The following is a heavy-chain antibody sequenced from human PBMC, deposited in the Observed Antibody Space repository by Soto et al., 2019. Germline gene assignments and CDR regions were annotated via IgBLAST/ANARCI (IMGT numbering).Heavy chain of an antibody. CDR2: IIPIFGEA. V-gene: IGHV1-69*06. CDR1: GCTFSSYA. J-gene: IGHJ5*02. CDR3: ATAVSRVRATFGP. D-gene: IGHD1-26*01. Sequence: SVMGSWKDSGCTFSSYAINWVRQAPGQGLECMGGIIPIFGEANYAQKFQGRVTITADTSTDTAYMEVSGLRSEDTAWYYCATAVSRVRATFGPWGQGTLVTVSS.